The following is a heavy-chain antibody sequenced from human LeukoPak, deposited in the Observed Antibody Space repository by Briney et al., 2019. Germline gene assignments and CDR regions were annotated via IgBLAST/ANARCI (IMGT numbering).Heavy chain of an antibody. CDR1: GFAFSDYS. Sequence: GGSLRLSCAASGFAFSDYSMNWVRQASGQGLEWIAAITSDSHYIYYADSMRGRFTISRDNAENSVYLQMNGLRADDTAVYYCASGGATVWGYWGQGALVIVSS. D-gene: IGHD3-16*01. CDR3: ASGGATVWGY. V-gene: IGHV3-21*01. J-gene: IGHJ4*02. CDR2: ITSDSHYI.